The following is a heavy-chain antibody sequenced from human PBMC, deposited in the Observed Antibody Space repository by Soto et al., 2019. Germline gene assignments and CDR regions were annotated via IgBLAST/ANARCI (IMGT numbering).Heavy chain of an antibody. CDR3: ARCGAEYSYVGDYYYYGMDV. V-gene: IGHV1-69*01. D-gene: IGHD6-6*01. J-gene: IGHJ6*02. Sequence: QVQLVQSGAEVKKPGSSVKVSCKASGGTFSSYAISWVRQAPGQGLEWMGGIIPIFGTANYAQKFQGRVTITADESTGTAYMELSSLRSEYTAVYYCARCGAEYSYVGDYYYYGMDVWGQGTTVTVSS. CDR1: GGTFSSYA. CDR2: IIPIFGTA.